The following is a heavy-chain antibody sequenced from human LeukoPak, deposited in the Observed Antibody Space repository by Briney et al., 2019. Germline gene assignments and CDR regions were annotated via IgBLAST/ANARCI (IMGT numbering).Heavy chain of an antibody. Sequence: PGGSLRLSCAASGFAFSSFWIYWVRHAPGKGLVWVSRINSDGSETIYADSVKGRFTISRDNAKNTLYLQMNSLRAEDTAVYYCARVRMGHDFNPFDYWGQGTLVTVSS. V-gene: IGHV3-74*01. CDR1: GFAFSSFW. CDR2: INSDGSET. CDR3: ARVRMGHDFNPFDY. D-gene: IGHD2-21*02. J-gene: IGHJ4*02.